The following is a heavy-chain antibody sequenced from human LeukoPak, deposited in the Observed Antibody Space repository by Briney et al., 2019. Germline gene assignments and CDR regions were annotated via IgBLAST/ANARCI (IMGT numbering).Heavy chain of an antibody. CDR1: GYTFTSYY. CDR2: INPSGGST. V-gene: IGHV1-46*01. CDR3: AREGGTYYYDSSGYYFDY. D-gene: IGHD3-22*01. J-gene: IGHJ4*02. Sequence: ASVKVSCKASGYTFTSYYMHWVRQAPGQGLEWMGIINPSGGSTSYAQKFQGRVTMTRDTSTSTVYMELSSLRSEDTAVYYCAREGGTYYYDSSGYYFDYWGQGTLVTVSS.